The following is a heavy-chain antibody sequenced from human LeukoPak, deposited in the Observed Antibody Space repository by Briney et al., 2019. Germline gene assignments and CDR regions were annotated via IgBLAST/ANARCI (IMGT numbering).Heavy chain of an antibody. CDR1: GFTFSSYG. D-gene: IGHD3-10*01. CDR2: IKQDGSEK. V-gene: IGHV3-7*01. J-gene: IGHJ6*02. Sequence: PGGSLRLSCAASGFTFSSYGMSWVRQAPGKGLEWVANIKQDGSEKDYVDSVKGRFTISRENAKNSLYLQMNSLRAEVTAVYFYARGPGSGTGGMDVWGQGTTVTVSS. CDR3: ARGPGSGTGGMDV.